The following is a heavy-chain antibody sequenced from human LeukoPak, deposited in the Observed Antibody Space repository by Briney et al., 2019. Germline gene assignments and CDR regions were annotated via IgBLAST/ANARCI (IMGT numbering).Heavy chain of an antibody. V-gene: IGHV3-23*01. CDR1: GLTFSYYG. CDR3: AKGSIVGATSYYYLDV. J-gene: IGHJ6*03. CDR2: ISGSGDRT. D-gene: IGHD1-26*01. Sequence: GGTLRLSCAASGLTFSYYGMNWVRQAPGKGLEWVSGISGSGDRTYYEDSVKGRFTISRDNSKNTLYLQMNSLRAEDTAVYYCAKGSIVGATSYYYLDVWGTETTVTVSS.